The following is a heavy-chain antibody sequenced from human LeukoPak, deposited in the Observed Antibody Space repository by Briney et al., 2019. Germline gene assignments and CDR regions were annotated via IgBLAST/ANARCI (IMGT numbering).Heavy chain of an antibody. D-gene: IGHD7-27*01. Sequence: GGSLRLSCAASGFPVSSNYMTWVRQAPGKGLEYVSVLYSAGGTNYADSVKGRFTISRDNSRSMVWLQMNSLTAEDTAMYYCGRDLNWGAFDIRGLGTLVTVSS. CDR1: GFPVSSNY. CDR2: LYSAGGT. V-gene: IGHV3-53*01. J-gene: IGHJ3*02. CDR3: GRDLNWGAFDI.